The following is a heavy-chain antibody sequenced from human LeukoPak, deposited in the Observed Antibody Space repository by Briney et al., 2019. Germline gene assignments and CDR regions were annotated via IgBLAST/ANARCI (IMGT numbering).Heavy chain of an antibody. CDR3: ARSHSSSSFWSYY. Sequence: ASVTVSSKASGYTFTSYATNWVRHAPGQGLGWMGWINTNTGNPTYAQGFTGRFVFSLDTSLSTAYLQISSLKAEDTAVYYCARSHSSSSFWSYYWGQGTLVTVSS. J-gene: IGHJ4*02. D-gene: IGHD6-6*01. CDR1: GYTFTSYA. V-gene: IGHV7-4-1*02. CDR2: INTNTGNP.